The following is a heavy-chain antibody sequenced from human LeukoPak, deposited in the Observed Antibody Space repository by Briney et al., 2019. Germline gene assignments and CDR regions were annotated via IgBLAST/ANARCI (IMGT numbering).Heavy chain of an antibody. V-gene: IGHV4-34*01. CDR1: GGSFSGYY. J-gene: IGHJ4*02. D-gene: IGHD5-24*01. Sequence: SETLSLTRAVYGGSFSGYYWSWIRQPPGKGLEWIGEINHSGSTNYNPSLKSRVTISVDTSKDQFSLKLSSVTAADTAVYYCARGGDGYNWGYFDYWAREPWSPSPQ. CDR3: ARGGDGYNWGYFDY. CDR2: INHSGST.